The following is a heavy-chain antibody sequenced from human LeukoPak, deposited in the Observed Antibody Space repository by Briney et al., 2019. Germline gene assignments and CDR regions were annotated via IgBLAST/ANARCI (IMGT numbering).Heavy chain of an antibody. Sequence: ASVKVSCKASGYTFTSYGISWVRQAPGQGLEWMGWISAYNGNTNYAQKLQGRVTMTTDTSTSTAYMELRSLRSDDTAVYYCARVFLGAKVRDWFDRWGQGTLVTVSS. CDR2: ISAYNGNT. J-gene: IGHJ5*02. V-gene: IGHV1-18*01. CDR3: ARVFLGAKVRDWFDR. CDR1: GYTFTSYG. D-gene: IGHD1-26*01.